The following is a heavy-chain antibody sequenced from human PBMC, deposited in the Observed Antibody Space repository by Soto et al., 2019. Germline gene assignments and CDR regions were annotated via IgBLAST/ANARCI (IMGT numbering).Heavy chain of an antibody. Sequence: QVQLVQSGAEVKKPGASVKVSCKASGYTFTSSYMHWVRQAPGQGLEWMGIINPSGGSTSYAQKFQGRVTMNRDNATSTVYMELGSLRSEETGVEYRARVYCSCGSCHGIDYWGQGTLVTVSS. V-gene: IGHV1-46*01. CDR1: GYTFTSSY. D-gene: IGHD2-15*01. CDR3: ARVYCSCGSCHGIDY. J-gene: IGHJ4*02. CDR2: INPSGGST.